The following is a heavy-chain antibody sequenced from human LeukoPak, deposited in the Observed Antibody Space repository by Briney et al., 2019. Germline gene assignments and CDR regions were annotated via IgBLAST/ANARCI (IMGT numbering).Heavy chain of an antibody. CDR1: GFTVSRNY. Sequence: PGRSLRLSCAASGFTVSRNYMSWVRQAPGKGLEWVSVIYSDGSTYYADSVKGRFTISRDNSKLYLQMNSLRAEDTAMYYCTRDPVDTAEGDYWGQGTLVTVSS. D-gene: IGHD5-18*01. V-gene: IGHV3-66*01. J-gene: IGHJ4*02. CDR3: TRDPVDTAEGDY. CDR2: IYSDGST.